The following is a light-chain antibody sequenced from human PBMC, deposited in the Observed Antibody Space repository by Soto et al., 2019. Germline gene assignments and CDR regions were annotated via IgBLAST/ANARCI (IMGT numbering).Light chain of an antibody. CDR3: QQSYSIPRT. CDR2: AAS. CDR1: QSIGTF. Sequence: DIQMAQSPSSLSASLGDTVSITCRASQSIGTFLNWYQQSPGKAPKLLIYAASSLQTGVPSRFSGSGSGTVFTLTIGSLQPEDFATYYCQQSYSIPRTFGQGIKVEV. V-gene: IGKV1-39*01. J-gene: IGKJ1*01.